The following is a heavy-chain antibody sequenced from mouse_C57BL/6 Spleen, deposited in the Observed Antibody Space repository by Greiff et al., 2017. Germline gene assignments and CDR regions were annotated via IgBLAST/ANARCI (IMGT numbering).Heavy chain of an antibody. J-gene: IGHJ4*01. CDR1: GYTFTGYW. CDR3: ARNIPDYAMDY. CDR2: ILPGSGST. Sequence: QVQLQQSGAELMKPGASVKLSCTATGYTFTGYWIEWVKQRPGHGLEWIGEILPGSGSTNQNEKFKGKATFTADTSSDTAYMQRSILTTNDAAIDYCARNIPDYAMDYWGQGTSVTVSS. V-gene: IGHV1-9*01.